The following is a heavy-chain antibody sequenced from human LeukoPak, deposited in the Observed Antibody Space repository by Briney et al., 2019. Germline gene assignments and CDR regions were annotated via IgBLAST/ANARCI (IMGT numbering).Heavy chain of an antibody. D-gene: IGHD3-22*01. CDR2: IYYSGST. J-gene: IGHJ4*02. V-gene: IGHV4-59*01. CDR1: GFTFDDYG. Sequence: GSLRLSCAASGFTFDDYGMSWIRQPPGKGLEWIGYIYYSGSTNYNPSLKSRVTISVDTSKNQFSLKLSSVTAADTAVYYCARARSDYYDSSGVYYFDYWGQGTLVTVSS. CDR3: ARARSDYYDSSGVYYFDY.